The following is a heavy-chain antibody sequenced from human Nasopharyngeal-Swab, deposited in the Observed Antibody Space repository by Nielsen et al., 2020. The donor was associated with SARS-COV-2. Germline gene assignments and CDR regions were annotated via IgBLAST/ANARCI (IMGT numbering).Heavy chain of an antibody. Sequence: ESLKISCAASGFPFSSYSMNWDRPAPGKGLEWVSYISSSSSTIYYADSVKGRFTISRDNAKNSLYLQMNSLRAEDKAVYYCAKDEAVAGTGDYWGQGTLVTVSS. V-gene: IGHV3-48*01. CDR3: AKDEAVAGTGDY. D-gene: IGHD6-19*01. CDR1: GFPFSSYS. CDR2: ISSSSSTI. J-gene: IGHJ4*02.